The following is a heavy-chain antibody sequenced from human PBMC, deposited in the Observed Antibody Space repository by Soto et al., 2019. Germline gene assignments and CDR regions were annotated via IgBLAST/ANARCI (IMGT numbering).Heavy chain of an antibody. CDR3: ASPKIAFYNWFDP. D-gene: IGHD3-3*02. CDR2: IYYSGST. J-gene: IGHJ5*02. Sequence: PSETLSLTSVVSGGSMSSYYWGWIRQPPGKGLEWIGSIYYSGSTYYNPSLKSRVTISVDTSKNQFSLKLSSVTAADTAVYYCASPKIAFYNWFDPWGQGTLVTVSS. V-gene: IGHV4-39*01. CDR1: GGSMSSYY.